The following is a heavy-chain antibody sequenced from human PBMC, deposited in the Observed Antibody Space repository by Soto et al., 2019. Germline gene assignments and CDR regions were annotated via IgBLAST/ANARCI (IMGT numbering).Heavy chain of an antibody. Sequence: SETLSLTCAVYGGSFSGYYWSWIRQPPGKGLEWIGEISHSGSTNYNLSLKSRVTTSVDTSKNQFSLKLSSVTAADTAVYYCARARAGYCSGGGCHPHYSHGMDVWGQGTTVTVSS. J-gene: IGHJ6*02. V-gene: IGHV4-34*01. D-gene: IGHD2-8*02. CDR2: ISHSGST. CDR3: ARARAGYCSGGGCHPHYSHGMDV. CDR1: GGSFSGYY.